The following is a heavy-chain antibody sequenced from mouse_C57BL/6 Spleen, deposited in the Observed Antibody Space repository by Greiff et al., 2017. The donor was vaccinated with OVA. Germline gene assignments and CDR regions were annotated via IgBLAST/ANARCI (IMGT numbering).Heavy chain of an antibody. CDR3: ARQTTSYYFDY. D-gene: IGHD5-5*01. V-gene: IGHV5-17*01. CDR1: GFTFSDYG. Sequence: DVQLQESGGGLVKPGGSLKLSCAASGFTFSDYGMHWVRQAPEKGLEWVAYISSGSSTIYYADTVKGRFTISRDNAKNTLFLQMTSLRSEDTAMYYCARQTTSYYFDYWGQGTTLTVSS. J-gene: IGHJ2*01. CDR2: ISSGSSTI.